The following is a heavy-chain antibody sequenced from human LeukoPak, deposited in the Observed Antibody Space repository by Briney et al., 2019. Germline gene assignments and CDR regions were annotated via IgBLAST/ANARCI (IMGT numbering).Heavy chain of an antibody. V-gene: IGHV5-51*01. Sequence: RGESLKISCKGSGXSFTTYWIVWVRQMPGQGLEWMGIIYPSDSDTRYSPSFQGQVTISADKSITTAYLQWSSLKASDTAMYYCARRAADAFVIWGQGTMVTVSS. CDR3: ARRAADAFVI. CDR2: IYPSDSDT. CDR1: GXSFTTYW. J-gene: IGHJ3*02.